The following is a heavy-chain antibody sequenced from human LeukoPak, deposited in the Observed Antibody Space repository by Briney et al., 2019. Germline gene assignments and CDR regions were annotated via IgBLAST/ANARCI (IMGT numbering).Heavy chain of an antibody. D-gene: IGHD7-27*01. J-gene: IGHJ4*02. CDR1: SGSISSGDYY. CDR2: IYYSGST. V-gene: IGHV4-30-4*08. CDR3: ARRNRGLVDY. Sequence: PSETLSLTCTVSSGSISSGDYYWSWIRQPPGKGLEWVGYIYYSGSTYDNPSLQSRVTISVDTSKNQFSLKLSSVTAADTAVYYCARRNRGLVDYWGQGTLVTVSS.